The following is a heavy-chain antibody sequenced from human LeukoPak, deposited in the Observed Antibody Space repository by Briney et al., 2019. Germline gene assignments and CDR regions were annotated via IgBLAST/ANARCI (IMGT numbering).Heavy chain of an antibody. D-gene: IGHD3-22*01. CDR1: GGSFSGYY. CDR2: INHSGST. CDR3: ARLPNYYDSSGYYPRDWYFDL. Sequence: SETLSLTCAVYGGSFSGYYWSWIRQPPGKGLEWIGEINHSGSTYYNPSLKSRVTISVDTSKNQFSLKLSSVTAADTAVYYCARLPNYYDSSGYYPRDWYFDLWGRGTLVTVSS. J-gene: IGHJ2*01. V-gene: IGHV4-34*01.